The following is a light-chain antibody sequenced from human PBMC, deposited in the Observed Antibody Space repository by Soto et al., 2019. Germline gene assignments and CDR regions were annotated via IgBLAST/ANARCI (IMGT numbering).Light chain of an antibody. Sequence: EIVLTQSPANLSLSPGERATLSCRARQSVSSYLALYQQKPCQAPRLLIYDASNRATGIPSRFSGSGSGTDFALTISSLKPEDFAVYYCQQRSNWPPRVTFGQGTRLEIK. CDR2: DAS. CDR1: QSVSSY. J-gene: IGKJ5*01. V-gene: IGKV3-11*01. CDR3: QQRSNWPPRVT.